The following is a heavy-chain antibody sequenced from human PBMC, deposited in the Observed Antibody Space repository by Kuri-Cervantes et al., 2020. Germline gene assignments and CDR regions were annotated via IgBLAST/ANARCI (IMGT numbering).Heavy chain of an antibody. V-gene: IGHV5-51*01. CDR3: ARHTSLTSFDY. Sequence: KVSCKGSGYSFTSFWIGWVRQMPGKGLEWMGIIYPDDSDTRYSPSFQGQVTISVDTSTSTAYLQWSSLKASDTAMYYCARHTSLTSFDYWGQGTLVTVSS. J-gene: IGHJ4*02. CDR2: IYPDDSDT. CDR1: GYSFTSFW. D-gene: IGHD2-2*01.